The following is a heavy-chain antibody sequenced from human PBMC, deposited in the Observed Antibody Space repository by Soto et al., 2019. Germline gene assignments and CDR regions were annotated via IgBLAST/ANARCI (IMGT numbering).Heavy chain of an antibody. D-gene: IGHD1-1*01. CDR1: GGTFSSSA. V-gene: IGHV1-69*12. CDR2: IIPLFRTP. J-gene: IGHJ6*02. Sequence: QVQLVQSGAEMKEPGSSVKVSCKTSGGTFSSSAISWLRQAPGQGLEWMGGIIPLFRTPDYAQKFQGRVKIAAAESTSTAYMEMSSLRSEDTAVYYCTRTNDILQLGGNYYYILDVWGQGTTITVSS. CDR3: TRTNDILQLGGNYYYILDV.